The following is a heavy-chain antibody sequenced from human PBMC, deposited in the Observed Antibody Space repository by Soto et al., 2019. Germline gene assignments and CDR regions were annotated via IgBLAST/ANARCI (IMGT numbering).Heavy chain of an antibody. CDR3: ARLPARPSQSADADDYTSGSSHRYFDY. Sequence: SETLSLTCAVSGVSISSYYWTWIRQPPGKGLEWIGYIYNSGSTSYNPSLKSRVTISVDTSKNQFSLRLRSVTAADTAVYYCARLPARPSQSADADDYTSGSSHRYFDYWGQGTLVTVSS. J-gene: IGHJ4*02. V-gene: IGHV4-4*09. CDR1: GVSISSYY. CDR2: IYNSGST. D-gene: IGHD3-10*01.